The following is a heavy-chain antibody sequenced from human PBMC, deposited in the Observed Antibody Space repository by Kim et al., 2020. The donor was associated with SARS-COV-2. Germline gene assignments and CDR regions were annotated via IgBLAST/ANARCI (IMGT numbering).Heavy chain of an antibody. V-gene: IGHV3-7*01. CDR1: GFTFSSYW. CDR3: PRDLSVDGDYSPIDY. CDR2: IKQDGSEK. J-gene: IGHJ4*02. Sequence: GGSLRLSCAASGFTFSSYWMSWVRQAPGKGLEWVANIKQDGSEKYYVDSVKGRFTISRDKAKNSLYLQMNSLRAEDTAVYYCPRDLSVDGDYSPIDYWGQGTLVTVSS. D-gene: IGHD4-17*01.